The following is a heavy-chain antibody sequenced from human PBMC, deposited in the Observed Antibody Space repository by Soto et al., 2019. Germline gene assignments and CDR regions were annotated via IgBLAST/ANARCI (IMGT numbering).Heavy chain of an antibody. CDR1: GGTFNSYL. CDR3: ARGLDQPPVGLYFDT. CDR2: IIPAFGTA. D-gene: IGHD2-2*01. Sequence: QVQMVESGAEVKNPGSSEKVSCQTSGGTFNSYLIDWVRQAPGQGLEWMGGIIPAFGTAKYAQKFQGRVTITADKSTTTAYMELRTLTSDDTAVYYCARGLDQPPVGLYFDTWGQGTLVTVSS. J-gene: IGHJ4*02. V-gene: IGHV1-69*06.